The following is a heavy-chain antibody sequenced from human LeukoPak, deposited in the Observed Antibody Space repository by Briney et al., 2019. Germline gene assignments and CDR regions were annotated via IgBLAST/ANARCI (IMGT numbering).Heavy chain of an antibody. CDR1: GFTFSSYS. CDR3: ARDNSLNYYDILTGRVYSGWFDP. J-gene: IGHJ5*02. V-gene: IGHV3-21*01. D-gene: IGHD3-9*01. CDR2: ISSSSSYI. Sequence: GGSLRLSCAASGFTFSSYSMNWVRQAPGKGLEWVSSISSSSSYIYYADSVKGRFTISRDNAKNSLYLQMNSLRAEDTAVYYCARDNSLNYYDILTGRVYSGWFDPWGQGTLVTVSS.